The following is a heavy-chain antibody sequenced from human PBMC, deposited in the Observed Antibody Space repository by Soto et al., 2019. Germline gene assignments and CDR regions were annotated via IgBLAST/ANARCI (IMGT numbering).Heavy chain of an antibody. CDR1: GVSISSSNYY. CDR3: TRSLGYYYCDIDV. CDR2: IHYSGRT. J-gene: IGHJ6*03. Sequence: QLQLQESGPGLVKPSEILSLSCTVSGVSISSSNYYWGWIRQPPGKGLEWVGSIHYSGRTNYNPSHKSRAITTVDTTNKQFFLKMSSVTAEDTAEYYGTRSLGYYYCDIDVWGKGTTVTVSS. V-gene: IGHV4-39*01.